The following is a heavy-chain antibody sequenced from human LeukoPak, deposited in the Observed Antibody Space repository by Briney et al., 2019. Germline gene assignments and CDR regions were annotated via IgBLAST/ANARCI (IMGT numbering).Heavy chain of an antibody. V-gene: IGHV4-39*01. CDR3: ARHRHGYSNYRHDAFDI. CDR2: IYYSGST. D-gene: IGHD4-11*01. J-gene: IGHJ3*02. CDR1: GGSVNSGSYY. Sequence: PSETLSLTCTVSGGSVNSGSYYWSWIRQPPGKGLEWIGSIYYSGSTYYNPSLKSRVTISVDTSKNQFSLKLSSVTAADTAVYYCARHRHGYSNYRHDAFDIWGQGTMVTVSS.